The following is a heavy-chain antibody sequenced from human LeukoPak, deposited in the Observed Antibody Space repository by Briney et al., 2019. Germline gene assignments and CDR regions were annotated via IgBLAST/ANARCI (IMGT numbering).Heavy chain of an antibody. CDR2: IFNGGST. V-gene: IGHV3-53*01. D-gene: IGHD2-2*01. Sequence: GGSLRLSCAASGFAVSSNHMNWVRQAPGKGLEWVSVIFNGGSTYYADSVKGRFTISRDNSKNTLYLQMNSLRAEDTAVYYCAREDIVVVPAADPNQTYYYYYYMDVWGKGTTVTVSS. J-gene: IGHJ6*03. CDR3: AREDIVVVPAADPNQTYYYYYYMDV. CDR1: GFAVSSNH.